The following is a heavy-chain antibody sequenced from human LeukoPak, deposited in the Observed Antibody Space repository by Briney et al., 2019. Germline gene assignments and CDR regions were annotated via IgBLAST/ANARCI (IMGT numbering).Heavy chain of an antibody. D-gene: IGHD5-12*01. CDR3: ARVLIVATIVYFDY. V-gene: IGHV3-7*01. CDR2: IKQDGSEK. Sequence: GGSLRLSCADSGFTFSSNWMTWVRQAPGKGLERVATIKQDGSEKYYVDSVKGRFTISRDNAKNSLYLQMNSLRAEDTAVYYCARVLIVATIVYFDYWGQGTLVTVSS. J-gene: IGHJ4*02. CDR1: GFTFSSNW.